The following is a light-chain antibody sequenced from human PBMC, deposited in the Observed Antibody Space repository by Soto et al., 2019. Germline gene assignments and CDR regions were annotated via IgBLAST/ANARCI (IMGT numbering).Light chain of an antibody. CDR3: QQYVTSVT. J-gene: IGKJ1*01. V-gene: IGKV3-20*01. CDR2: GAS. CDR1: HSVDSSF. Sequence: EIVLTQSPGSLSLSPGERGTLSCRASHSVDSSFFAWYQQKPDQAPRLLIYGASNRATGIPDRFSGSGSGTDFTLTISILEPEDFAVYYCQQYVTSVTFGQGTKVEIK.